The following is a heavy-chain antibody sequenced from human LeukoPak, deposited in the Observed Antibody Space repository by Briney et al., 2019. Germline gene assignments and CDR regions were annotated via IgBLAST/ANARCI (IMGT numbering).Heavy chain of an antibody. J-gene: IGHJ3*02. CDR1: GFTFSSYG. D-gene: IGHD4-23*01. CDR3: AKDNKDGGLGDAFDI. CDR2: ISYDGSNK. Sequence: GGSLRLSCAASGFTFSSYGMHWVRQAPGKGLEWVAVISYDGSNKYYADSVKGRFTISRDNSKNTLYLQMNSLRAEDTAVYYCAKDNKDGGLGDAFDIWGQGTMVTVSS. V-gene: IGHV3-30*18.